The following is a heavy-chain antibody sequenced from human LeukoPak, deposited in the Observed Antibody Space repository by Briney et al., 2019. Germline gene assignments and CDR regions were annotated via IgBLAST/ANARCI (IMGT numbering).Heavy chain of an antibody. CDR2: IYYSGST. D-gene: IGHD1-26*01. CDR1: GGSISSGDYY. V-gene: IGHV4-30-4*01. Sequence: PSETLSLTCTVSGGSISSGDYYWSWIRQPPGKGLEWIGYIYYSGSTYYNPSLKSRVTISVDTSKNQFSLKLSSVTAADTAVYYCARDEGATLDYFDYWGQGTLVTVSS. J-gene: IGHJ4*02. CDR3: ARDEGATLDYFDY.